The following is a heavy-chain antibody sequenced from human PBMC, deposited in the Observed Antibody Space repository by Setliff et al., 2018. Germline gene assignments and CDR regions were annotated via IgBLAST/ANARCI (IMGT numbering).Heavy chain of an antibody. Sequence: ASVKVSCKASGYTFINYEINWVRQATGQGLEWMGGMNPNNGNTGYAQKFQGRVTMTRNTSISTAYMELSSLRSEDMAVYYCAREGDGYNLGVFDYWGQGTLVTVSS. V-gene: IGHV1-8*02. CDR2: MNPNNGNT. CDR1: GYTFINYE. J-gene: IGHJ4*02. D-gene: IGHD5-12*01. CDR3: AREGDGYNLGVFDY.